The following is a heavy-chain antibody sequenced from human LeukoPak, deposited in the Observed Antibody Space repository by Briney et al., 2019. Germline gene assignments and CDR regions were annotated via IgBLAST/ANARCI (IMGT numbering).Heavy chain of an antibody. J-gene: IGHJ5*02. CDR1: GFTSSDYW. Sequence: GGSLRLSCAASGFTSSDYWMHWVRHAPGKGLVWVSRMNSAGTTTNYADSVKGRFTISRDTAKNSLYLQMNSLRAEDTAVYYCARSVNSRDWFDPWGQGTLVTVSS. V-gene: IGHV3-74*01. D-gene: IGHD5-24*01. CDR2: MNSAGTTT. CDR3: ARSVNSRDWFDP.